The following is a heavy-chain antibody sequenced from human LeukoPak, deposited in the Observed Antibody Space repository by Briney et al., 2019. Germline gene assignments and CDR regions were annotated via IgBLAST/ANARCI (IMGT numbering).Heavy chain of an antibody. CDR2: ISASGGNT. J-gene: IGHJ4*02. D-gene: IGHD2-21*01. CDR1: GFTFYNYA. CDR3: AKAPVTTCRGAYCYPFDY. Sequence: PGGSLRLSCAASGFTFYNYAMSWVRQAPAKGLEWVSGISASGGNTYYADSVKGRFTISRDSSKNTLFLQMNRLRPEDAAVYYCAKAPVTTCRGAYCYPFDYWGQGTLVTVSS. V-gene: IGHV3-23*01.